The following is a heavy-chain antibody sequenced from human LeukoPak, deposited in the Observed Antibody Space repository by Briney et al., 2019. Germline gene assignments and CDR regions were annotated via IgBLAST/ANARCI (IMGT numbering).Heavy chain of an antibody. CDR3: ASLWIQLWFPWFDP. CDR2: IYYSGST. Sequence: SETLSLTCTVSGGSISSSSYYWGWIRQPPGKGLEWIGSIYYSGSTYYNPSLKSRVTISVDTSKNQFSLKLSSVTAADTAVYYCASLWIQLWFPWFDPWGQGTLVTVSS. V-gene: IGHV4-39*01. D-gene: IGHD5-18*01. CDR1: GGSISSSSYY. J-gene: IGHJ5*02.